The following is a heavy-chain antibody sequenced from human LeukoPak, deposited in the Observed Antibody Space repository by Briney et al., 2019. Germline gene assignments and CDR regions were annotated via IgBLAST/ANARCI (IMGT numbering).Heavy chain of an antibody. V-gene: IGHV4-39*07. CDR2: IYYSGST. CDR3: ARIVVVTSKEFDY. J-gene: IGHJ4*02. CDR1: GGSISSSSYY. D-gene: IGHD3-22*01. Sequence: KSSETLSLTCTVSGGSISSSSYYWGWIRQPPGKGLEWIGSIYYSGSTYYNPSLKSRVTISVDTSKNQFSLKLSSVTAADTAVYYCARIVVVTSKEFDYWGQGTLVTVSS.